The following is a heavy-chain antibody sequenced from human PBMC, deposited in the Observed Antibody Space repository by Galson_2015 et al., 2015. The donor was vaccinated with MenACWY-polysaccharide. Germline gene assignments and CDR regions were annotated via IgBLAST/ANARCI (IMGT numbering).Heavy chain of an antibody. V-gene: IGHV1-2*02. CDR2: INPNSGGT. D-gene: IGHD2-2*02. Sequence: SVKVSCKASGYTFTGYYMHWGRQAPGQGLEWMGWINPNSGGTNYAQKFQGRVTMTRDTSISTAYMELSRLRSDDTAVYYCARARCSTSCYIFDYWGQGTLVTVSS. CDR1: GYTFTGYY. J-gene: IGHJ4*02. CDR3: ARARCSTSCYIFDY.